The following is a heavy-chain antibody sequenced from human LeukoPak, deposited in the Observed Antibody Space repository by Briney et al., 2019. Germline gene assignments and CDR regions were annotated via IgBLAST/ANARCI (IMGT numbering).Heavy chain of an antibody. V-gene: IGHV4-59*12. D-gene: IGHD5-18*01. CDR2: IYYSGST. J-gene: IGHJ4*02. Sequence: SETLSLTCTVSGGSISSYYWSWIRQPPGKGLEWIGYIYYSGSTNYNPSLKSRVTMSVDTSKNQFSLKLSSVTAADTAVYYCARDRVRYGNDYWGQGTLVTVSS. CDR1: GGSISSYY. CDR3: ARDRVRYGNDY.